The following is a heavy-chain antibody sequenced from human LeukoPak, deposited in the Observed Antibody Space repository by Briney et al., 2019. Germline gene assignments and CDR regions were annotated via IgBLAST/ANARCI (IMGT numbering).Heavy chain of an antibody. Sequence: GESLKISCKGSGYTFTSYWIGWVRQMPGKGLEWMGLRNPADSDTRYSPSFQGQVTISVDKSISTAYLEWSSLKASDTAMYYCARHVSSSRVAYGVWGQGTTVTVSS. CDR1: GYTFTSYW. V-gene: IGHV5-51*01. CDR2: RNPADSDT. D-gene: IGHD2-2*01. CDR3: ARHVSSSRVAYGV. J-gene: IGHJ3*01.